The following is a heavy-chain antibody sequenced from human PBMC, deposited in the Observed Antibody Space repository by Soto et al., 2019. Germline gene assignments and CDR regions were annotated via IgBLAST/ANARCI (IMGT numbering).Heavy chain of an antibody. V-gene: IGHV3-21*01. CDR2: VSRSSSYI. CDR1: GFTFSGHT. Sequence: EVQLVESGGGLVKPGGSLRLSCAASGFTFSGHTINWVRQAPGKGLEWVSSVSRSSSYIYYADSVKGRFTVSRDNAEKSRELQMISLVAGDTAIYYCARCMGFDGSGYAFFDPWGQGTLVTVSS. CDR3: ARCMGFDGSGYAFFDP. D-gene: IGHD3-10*01. J-gene: IGHJ5*02.